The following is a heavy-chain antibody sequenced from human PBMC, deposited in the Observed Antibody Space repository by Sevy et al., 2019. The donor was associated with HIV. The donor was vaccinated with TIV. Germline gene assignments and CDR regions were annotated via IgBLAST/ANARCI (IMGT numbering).Heavy chain of an antibody. Sequence: GGSLRLSCAASGFTFDDYAMHWVRQAPGKGLEWVLGISWNSGSIGYADSVKGRFTISRDNAKNSLYLQMNSLRAEDTALYYCAKGSSGWSGGYFDYWGQGTLVTVSS. CDR2: ISWNSGSI. CDR3: AKGSSGWSGGYFDY. CDR1: GFTFDDYA. D-gene: IGHD6-19*01. J-gene: IGHJ4*02. V-gene: IGHV3-9*01.